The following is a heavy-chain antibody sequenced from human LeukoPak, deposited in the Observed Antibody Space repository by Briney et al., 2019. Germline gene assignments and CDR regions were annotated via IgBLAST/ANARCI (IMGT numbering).Heavy chain of an antibody. Sequence: HPGGSLRLSCAASGFTFSRYWMSWVRQAPGKGLEWLANKREDGSEKYYVDSVKGRFTISRDNAKNSLYLQMNSLRAEDTSVYYCASGSREWWGQGTLVTVSS. CDR2: KREDGSEK. CDR1: GFTFSRYW. CDR3: ASGSREW. J-gene: IGHJ4*02. D-gene: IGHD3-10*01. V-gene: IGHV3-7*01.